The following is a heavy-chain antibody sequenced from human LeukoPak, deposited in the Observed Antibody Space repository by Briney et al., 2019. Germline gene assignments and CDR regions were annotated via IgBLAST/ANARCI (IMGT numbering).Heavy chain of an antibody. J-gene: IGHJ6*03. Sequence: SGPTLVNPTQTLTLTCSFSGFSLSTSAVGVGWIRQPPGKALEWLALIFWSDDKRYSPSLKTRLTITKDTSKNQVVLTMTNMDPVDTATYYCAHAQNAYCSSTSCYTYYYYYCMDVWGKGTTVTVSS. D-gene: IGHD2-2*02. CDR1: GFSLSTSAVG. V-gene: IGHV2-5*01. CDR2: IFWSDDK. CDR3: AHAQNAYCSSTSCYTYYYYYCMDV.